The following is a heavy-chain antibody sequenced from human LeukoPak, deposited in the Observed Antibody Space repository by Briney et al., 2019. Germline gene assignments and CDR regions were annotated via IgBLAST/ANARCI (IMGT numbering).Heavy chain of an antibody. CDR1: GYTFTNYG. V-gene: IGHV1-18*01. D-gene: IGHD6-19*01. J-gene: IGHJ3*02. CDR3: AREFLSSSGWRPDAFDI. Sequence: GASVKVSCKASGYTFTNYGISWVRQAPGQGLEWMGWISAYNGNTNYAHQLQGRVTMTTDASTSTACMELRSLRSDDTAVYYCAREFLSSSGWRPDAFDIWGQGTMVTVSS. CDR2: ISAYNGNT.